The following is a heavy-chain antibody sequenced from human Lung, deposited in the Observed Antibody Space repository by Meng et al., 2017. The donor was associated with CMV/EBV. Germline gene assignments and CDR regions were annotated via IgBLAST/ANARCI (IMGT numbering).Heavy chain of an antibody. CDR3: AKEWLDATTGQFDY. CDR1: GVSISTDNW. Sequence: GSLRLSCAVSGVSISTDNWWSWVRQPPGKGLEWIGEIYRSGSTNYSPSLKSRVTISIDRSKNQFSLRLTSVTAADTAVYYCAKEWLDATTGQFDYWGQGNXVTVDS. D-gene: IGHD1-26*01. CDR2: IYRSGST. V-gene: IGHV4-4*02. J-gene: IGHJ4*02.